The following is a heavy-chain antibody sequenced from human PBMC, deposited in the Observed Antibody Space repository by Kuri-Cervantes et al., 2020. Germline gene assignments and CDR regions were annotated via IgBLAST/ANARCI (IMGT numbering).Heavy chain of an antibody. CDR3: AKGRGITAAGTSWFDP. CDR2: IHYSGRT. D-gene: IGHD6-13*01. CDR1: GYSISSGYY. V-gene: IGHV4-38-2*01. Sequence: SETLSLTCVVSGYSISSGYYWGWIRQSPGKGLEWIGSIHYSGRTYYNMSLKSRVILSVDMSSNQFSLKLDSVTAADTAVYYCAKGRGITAAGTSWFDPWGQGTLVTVSS. J-gene: IGHJ5*02.